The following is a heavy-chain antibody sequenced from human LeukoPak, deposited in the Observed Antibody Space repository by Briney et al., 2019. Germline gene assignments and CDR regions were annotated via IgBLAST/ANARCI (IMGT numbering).Heavy chain of an antibody. CDR2: INHSGST. Sequence: PSETLSLTCAVYGGSFSGYYGSWIRQPPGKGLEWIGEINHSGSTNYNPSLKSRVTISVDTSKNQFSLKLSSVTAADTAVYYCARARVSTSFDYWGQGTLVTVSS. J-gene: IGHJ4*02. D-gene: IGHD2-2*01. CDR3: ARARVSTSFDY. V-gene: IGHV4-34*01. CDR1: GGSFSGYY.